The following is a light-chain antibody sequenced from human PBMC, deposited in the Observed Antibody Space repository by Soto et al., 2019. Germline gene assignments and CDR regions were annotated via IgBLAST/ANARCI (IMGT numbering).Light chain of an antibody. CDR2: GAS. Sequence: EIVLTQSPGTLSLSPGERATLSCRASQSVSNNYLAWYQQKPGQAPRLLIYGASTRATGIPVRFSGSGSGTEFTLTISSLQSEDFAVYYCQQYGSSPITFGQGTRLEIK. V-gene: IGKV3-20*01. J-gene: IGKJ5*01. CDR1: QSVSNNY. CDR3: QQYGSSPIT.